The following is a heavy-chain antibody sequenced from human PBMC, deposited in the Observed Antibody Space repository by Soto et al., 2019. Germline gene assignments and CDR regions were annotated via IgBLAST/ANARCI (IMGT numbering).Heavy chain of an antibody. CDR3: AKSRPSVEKTGDYVQN. Sequence: GGSLRLSCAASGFTFSSYAMHWVRQAPGKGLEWVAVISYDGSNKYYADSVKGRFTISRDNSKNTLSLHMNSLTAEDTAKYYCAKSRPSVEKTGDYVQNWGQGTLVTVSS. J-gene: IGHJ4*02. V-gene: IGHV3-30-3*01. D-gene: IGHD3-10*02. CDR2: ISYDGSNK. CDR1: GFTFSSYA.